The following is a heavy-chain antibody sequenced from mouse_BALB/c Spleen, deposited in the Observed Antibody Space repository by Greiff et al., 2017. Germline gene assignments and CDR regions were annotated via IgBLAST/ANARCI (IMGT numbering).Heavy chain of an antibody. J-gene: IGHJ1*01. CDR3: ARDRGYGSSYWYFDV. D-gene: IGHD1-1*01. CDR2: ISSGGSYT. CDR1: GFTFSSYA. V-gene: IGHV5-9-4*01. Sequence: EVKVVESGGGLVKPGGSLTLSCAASGFTFSSYAMSWVRQSPEKRLEWVAEISSGGSYTYYPDTVTGRFTISRDNAKNTLYLEMSSLRSEDTAMYYCARDRGYGSSYWYFDVWGAGTTVTVSS.